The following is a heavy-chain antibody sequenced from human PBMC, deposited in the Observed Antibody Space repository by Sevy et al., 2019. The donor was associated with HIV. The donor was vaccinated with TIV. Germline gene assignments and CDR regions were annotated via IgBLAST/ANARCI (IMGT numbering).Heavy chain of an antibody. J-gene: IGHJ4*02. CDR2: ISGSGGST. CDR1: GFTFSSYA. V-gene: IGHV3-23*01. CDR3: AKDLSTWDSSGYYYDY. D-gene: IGHD3-22*01. Sequence: GGPLRLSCAASGFTFSSYAMSWVRQAPGKGLEWVSAISGSGGSTYYADSVKGRFTISRDNSKNTLYLQMNSLRAEDTAVYYCAKDLSTWDSSGYYYDYWGQGTLVTVSS.